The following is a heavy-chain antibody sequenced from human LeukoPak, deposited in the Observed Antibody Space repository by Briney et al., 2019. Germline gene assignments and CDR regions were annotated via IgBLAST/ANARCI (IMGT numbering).Heavy chain of an antibody. CDR3: ASGYSYGPFDF. D-gene: IGHD5-18*01. CDR2: IDPSDSYT. CDR1: GSSFTDSW. Sequence: GESLRISCKASGSSFTDSWITWVRQMPGKGLEWMGSIDPSDSYTNYNPSFQRHVTISADKSISTAYLQWSSLKASDTAMYYCASGYSYGPFDFWGQGTLVTVSS. V-gene: IGHV5-10-1*01. J-gene: IGHJ4*02.